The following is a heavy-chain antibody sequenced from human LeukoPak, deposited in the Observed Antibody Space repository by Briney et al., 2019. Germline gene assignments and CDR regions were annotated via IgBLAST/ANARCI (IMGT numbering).Heavy chain of an antibody. D-gene: IGHD6-13*01. J-gene: IGHJ4*02. CDR3: ASLSSSFLVDY. CDR1: GFTFSSYS. CDR2: ISSSSSYI. V-gene: IGHV3-21*01. Sequence: GGSLRLSCAASGFTFSSYSMNWVRQAPGKGLEWVSSISSSSSYICYADSVKGRFTISRDNAKNSLYLQMNSLRAEDTAVYYCASLSSSFLVDYWGQGTLVTVSS.